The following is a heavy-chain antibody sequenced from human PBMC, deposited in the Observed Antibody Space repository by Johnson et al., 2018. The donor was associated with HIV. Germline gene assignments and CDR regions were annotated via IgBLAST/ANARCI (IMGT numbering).Heavy chain of an antibody. CDR3: ARGDGSGSTGAFDI. CDR2: IRYDGSNK. V-gene: IGHV3-33*08. Sequence: QVQLVESGGGVVQPGRSLRLSCAASGFTFSSYGMHWVRQAPGKGLEWVAFIRYDGSNKYYADSVKGRFTISRDNSKNTLYLQMNSLRDEDTALYHCARGDGSGSTGAFDIWGQGTTVTVSS. J-gene: IGHJ3*02. D-gene: IGHD3-10*01. CDR1: GFTFSSYG.